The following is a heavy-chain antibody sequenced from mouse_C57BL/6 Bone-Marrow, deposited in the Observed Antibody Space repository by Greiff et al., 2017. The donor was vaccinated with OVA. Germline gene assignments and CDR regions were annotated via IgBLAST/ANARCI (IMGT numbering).Heavy chain of an antibody. V-gene: IGHV14-4*01. J-gene: IGHJ2*01. CDR2: IDPENGDT. CDR3: TYYYGSSYDYFDY. CDR1: GFNIKDDY. D-gene: IGHD1-1*01. Sequence: VQLQQSGAELVRPGASVKLSCTASGFNIKDDYMHWVKQRPEQGLDWIGWIDPENGDTEYASKFQGKATITADTSSNTAYLQLSSLTSEDTAVYYCTYYYGSSYDYFDYWGQGTTLTVSS.